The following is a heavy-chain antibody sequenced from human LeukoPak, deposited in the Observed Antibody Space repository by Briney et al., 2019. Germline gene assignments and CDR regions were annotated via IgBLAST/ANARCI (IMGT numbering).Heavy chain of an antibody. Sequence: GGSLRLSCAASGFTFSSYAMHWVRQDPGKGLEYVSAISSNGGITYYANSVKGRFTISRDNSKNTLYLQMGSLRADDMAVYYCAKERAYCSSTSCSKDFDYWGQGTLVTVSS. V-gene: IGHV3-64*01. CDR1: GFTFSSYA. J-gene: IGHJ4*02. CDR2: ISSNGGIT. D-gene: IGHD2-2*01. CDR3: AKERAYCSSTSCSKDFDY.